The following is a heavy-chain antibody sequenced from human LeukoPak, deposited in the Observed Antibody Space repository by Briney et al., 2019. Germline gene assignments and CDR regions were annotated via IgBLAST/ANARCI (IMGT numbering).Heavy chain of an antibody. J-gene: IGHJ6*02. CDR1: GYTFTSYY. CDR2: VNPSGGTT. D-gene: IGHD1-26*01. V-gene: IGHV1-46*01. CDR3: ARDRGGVGATFLAYGMDV. Sequence: GASVKVSCKASGYTFTSYYLHWMRQAPGQGLEWMGIVNPSGGTTNYAQKFQGRVTLTRDMSTSTVYMVLSSLRSEDTAVYYCARDRGGVGATFLAYGMDVWGQGTTVTVSS.